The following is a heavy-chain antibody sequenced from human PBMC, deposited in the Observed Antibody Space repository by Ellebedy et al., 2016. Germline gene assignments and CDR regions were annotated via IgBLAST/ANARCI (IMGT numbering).Heavy chain of an antibody. D-gene: IGHD6-19*01. V-gene: IGHV3-23*01. J-gene: IGHJ4*02. CDR2: ITAGGGST. Sequence: GGSLRLXXTASGFNFNTFFMGWVRQPPGKGLEWVSDITAGGGSTNSADSVKGRHTISRDNSKNTLYLQMNSLRAEDTAVYYCARRGIAVDFDYWGQGTLVTVSS. CDR1: GFNFNTFF. CDR3: ARRGIAVDFDY.